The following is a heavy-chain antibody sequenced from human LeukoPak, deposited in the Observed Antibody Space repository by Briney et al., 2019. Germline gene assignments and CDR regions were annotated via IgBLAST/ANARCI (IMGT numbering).Heavy chain of an antibody. CDR2: INPSNSYS. D-gene: IGHD6-19*01. J-gene: IGHJ4*02. CDR1: GYTFSDYY. Sequence: WESPDISCKASGYTFSDYYITWLRQMPGKGLEWMGRINPSNSYSNYNPSFQGHVTFSVDKSIATAYLQWTTLKASDTAIYYCARGGWLDDYWGQGTLVTVSS. V-gene: IGHV5-10-1*01. CDR3: ARGGWLDDY.